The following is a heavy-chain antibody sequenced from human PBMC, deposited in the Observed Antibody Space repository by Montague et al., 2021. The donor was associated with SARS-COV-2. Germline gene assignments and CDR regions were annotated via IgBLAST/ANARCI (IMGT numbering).Heavy chain of an antibody. V-gene: IGHV3-7*01. CDR3: ARDRGSYYDFWSGYWYMGV. D-gene: IGHD3-3*01. CDR2: IKQDGSEK. CDR1: GFTFSSYW. J-gene: IGHJ6*03. Sequence: SLRLSCAASGFTFSSYWMSWVRQAPGKGLEWVANIKQDGSEKYYVDSVKGRFTISRDNAKNSLYLQMNSLRAEDTAVCYCARDRGSYYDFWSGYWYMGVWGKGTTVTVSS.